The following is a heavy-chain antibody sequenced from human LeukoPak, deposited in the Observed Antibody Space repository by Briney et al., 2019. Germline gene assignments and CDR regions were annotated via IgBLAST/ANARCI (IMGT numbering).Heavy chain of an antibody. CDR1: GGTFSSYA. D-gene: IGHD6-25*01. CDR3: ARGKSVRLADAFDI. CDR2: IIPIFGTA. V-gene: IGHV1-69*13. J-gene: IGHJ3*02. Sequence: SVKVSCKASGGTFSSYAISWVRQAPGQGLEWMGGIIPIFGTANYAQKFQGRVTITADESTSTAYMELSSLRSEDTAVYYCARGKSVRLADAFDIWGQGTMVTVSS.